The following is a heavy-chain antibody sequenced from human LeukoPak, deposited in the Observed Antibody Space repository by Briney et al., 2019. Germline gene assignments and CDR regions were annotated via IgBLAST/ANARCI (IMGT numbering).Heavy chain of an antibody. CDR2: IYTSGST. J-gene: IGHJ6*03. D-gene: IGHD3-10*01. CDR1: GGSTSSYY. V-gene: IGHV4-4*09. Sequence: SETLSPTCTASGGSTSSYYWSWIRQPPGKGLEWIGYIYTSGSTNYNPSLKSRVTIPVDTSKNQFSLKLSSVTAAATAGSYCARHRGGCNFFYFHYHMGGWGKGATVTVS. CDR3: ARHRGGCNFFYFHYHMGG.